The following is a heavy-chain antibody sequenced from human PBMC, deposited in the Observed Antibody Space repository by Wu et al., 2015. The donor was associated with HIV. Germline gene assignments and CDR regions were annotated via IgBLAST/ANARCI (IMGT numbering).Heavy chain of an antibody. V-gene: IGHV1-18*01. CDR3: VTSSNFRNSGRDYYYMDV. J-gene: IGHJ6*03. D-gene: IGHD6-25*01. CDR1: GYNFASYG. Sequence: QARLFQSPNEVKKPGASVRVSCQASGYNFASYGINWVRQAPGQRLEWMGWISGKNDDTSYAQRFQARVTMTKDTSTRTAYLEVRSLRSDDTAVYYCVTSSNFRNSGRDYYYMDVWGKGTTVTVSS. CDR2: ISGKNDDT.